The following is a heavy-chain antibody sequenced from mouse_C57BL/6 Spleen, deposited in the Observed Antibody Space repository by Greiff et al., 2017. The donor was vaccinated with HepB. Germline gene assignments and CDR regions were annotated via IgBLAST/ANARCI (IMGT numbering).Heavy chain of an antibody. CDR2: INPYNGGT. CDR1: GYTFTDYY. J-gene: IGHJ4*01. Sequence: EVQLVESGPVLVKPGASVKMSCKASGYTFTDYYMNWVKQSHGKSLEWIGVINPYNGGTSYNQKFKGKATLTVDKSSSTAYMELNSLTSEDSAVYYCAREESTGTGAMDYWGQGTSVTVSS. V-gene: IGHV1-19*01. D-gene: IGHD4-1*01. CDR3: AREESTGTGAMDY.